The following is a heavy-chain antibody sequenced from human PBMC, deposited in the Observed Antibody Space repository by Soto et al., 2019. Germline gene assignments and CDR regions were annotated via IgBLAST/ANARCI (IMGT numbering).Heavy chain of an antibody. CDR1: GNSISTTNW. CDR2: IYHSGST. D-gene: IGHD3-22*01. Sequence: QVELQESGPGLVKPSGTLSLTCVVSGNSISTTNWWSWVRQSPGKGLEWIGEIYHSGSTNYNPSRKSRVTLSVDKSKNHFSLKLSSVTAADTAVYYCARDVGYHYDGSPSGQFDFWGQGTLVTVSS. V-gene: IGHV4-4*02. J-gene: IGHJ4*02. CDR3: ARDVGYHYDGSPSGQFDF.